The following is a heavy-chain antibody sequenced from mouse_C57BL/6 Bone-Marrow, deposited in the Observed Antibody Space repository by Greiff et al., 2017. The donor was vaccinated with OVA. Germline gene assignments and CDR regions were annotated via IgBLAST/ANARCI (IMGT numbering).Heavy chain of an antibody. CDR3: ARGECYDFDY. Sequence: QVQLQQSGAELARPGASVTMSCKASGYTFTSYTMHWVKQRPGQGLEWIGYINPSSGYTTYNQKFKAKATLTAEKYSSTAYMLLSIRTSEDAAFYYCARGECYDFDYWGQGTTLTVSS. V-gene: IGHV1-4*01. D-gene: IGHD1-1*01. CDR2: INPSSGYT. CDR1: GYTFTSYT. J-gene: IGHJ2*01.